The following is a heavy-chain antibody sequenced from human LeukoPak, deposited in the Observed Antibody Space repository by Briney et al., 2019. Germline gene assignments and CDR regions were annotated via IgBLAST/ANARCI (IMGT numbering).Heavy chain of an antibody. D-gene: IGHD6-19*01. J-gene: IGHJ4*02. CDR1: GYTFTGYY. CDR3: AREVIEYSSGWYYFDY. Sequence: ASVTVSCKASGYTFTGYYMHWVRQAPGQGLEWMGWINPNSGGTNYAQKFQGRVTMTRDTSISTAYMELSRLRSDDTAVYYCAREVIEYSSGWYYFDYWGQGTLVTVSS. CDR2: INPNSGGT. V-gene: IGHV1-2*02.